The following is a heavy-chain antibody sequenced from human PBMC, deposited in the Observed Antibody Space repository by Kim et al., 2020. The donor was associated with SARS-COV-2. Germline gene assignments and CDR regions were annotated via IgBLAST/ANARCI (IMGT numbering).Heavy chain of an antibody. CDR2: IIPIFGTA. CDR3: ARGGWYYYDSRGEWAAFDI. V-gene: IGHV1-69*13. D-gene: IGHD3-22*01. CDR1: GGTFSSYA. Sequence: SVKVSCKASGGTFSSYAISWVRQAPGQGLEWMGGIIPIFGTANYAQKFQGRVTITADESTSTAYMELSSLRSEDTAVYYCARGGWYYYDSRGEWAAFDIWGQGTMVTVSS. J-gene: IGHJ3*02.